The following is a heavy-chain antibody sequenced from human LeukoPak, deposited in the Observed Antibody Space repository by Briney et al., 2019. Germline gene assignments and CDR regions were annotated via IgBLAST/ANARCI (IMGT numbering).Heavy chain of an antibody. Sequence: SETLSLTCTVSGGSISSGDYYWSWIRQPPGKGLEWIGYIYYSGSTYYNPSLKSRVTISVDTSKNQFSLKLSSVTAADTAVYYCASPMIVVAQGAFDIWGQGTMVTVSS. CDR2: IYYSGST. V-gene: IGHV4-30-4*08. CDR1: GGSISSGDYY. D-gene: IGHD3-22*01. J-gene: IGHJ3*02. CDR3: ASPMIVVAQGAFDI.